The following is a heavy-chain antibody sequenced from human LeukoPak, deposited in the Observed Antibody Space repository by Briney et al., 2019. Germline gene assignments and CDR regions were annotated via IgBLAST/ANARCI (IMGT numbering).Heavy chain of an antibody. CDR2: ISWNSGSI. CDR1: GFTFDDYA. CDR3: AKGSYSSSWGGYFDY. J-gene: IGHJ4*02. Sequence: GGSLRLSCAASGFTFDDYAMHWVRQAPGKGLEWVSGISWNSGSIGYADSVKGRFTISRDNAKNSLYLQMNSLRAEDMALYYCAKGSYSSSWGGYFDYWGQGTLVTVSS. V-gene: IGHV3-9*03. D-gene: IGHD6-13*01.